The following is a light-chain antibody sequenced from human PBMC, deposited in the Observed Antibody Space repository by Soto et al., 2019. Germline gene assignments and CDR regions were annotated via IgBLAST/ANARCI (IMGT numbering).Light chain of an antibody. Sequence: ESVLAQSPGTLSLSPGEGATLSCRSSRIVISNYLDWYQKTPGQAPRLLIYGASNRATGVPDRFSGSGSGTDFTLTIRGLESEDFAVYFCQKYDTSPYSFGQGTKLEIK. J-gene: IGKJ2*03. V-gene: IGKV3-20*01. CDR3: QKYDTSPYS. CDR1: RIVISNY. CDR2: GAS.